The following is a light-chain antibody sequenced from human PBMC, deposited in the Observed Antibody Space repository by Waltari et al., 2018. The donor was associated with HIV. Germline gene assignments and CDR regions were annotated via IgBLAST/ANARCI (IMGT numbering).Light chain of an antibody. CDR2: NNY. J-gene: IGLJ2*01. CDR1: NSNIGSNT. CDR3: AAWDGSLLGVL. V-gene: IGLV1-44*01. Sequence: QSVLTQPPSASGTPGQRVTIACSGSNSNIGSNTVNWYKQVPGTAPKLLIYNNYERPSGVPDRFAGSKSGSSASLAISGLQSEDDVDYYCAAWDGSLLGVLFGGGTKLTVL.